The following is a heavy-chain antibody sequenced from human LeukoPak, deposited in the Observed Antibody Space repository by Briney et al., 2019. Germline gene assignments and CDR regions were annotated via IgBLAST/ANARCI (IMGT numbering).Heavy chain of an antibody. J-gene: IGHJ4*02. V-gene: IGHV3-7*01. CDR2: IKHDGSEK. CDR1: GFSFNSDW. CDR3: TRRLDD. D-gene: IGHD3-16*01. Sequence: PGGSLRLSSAASGFSFNSDWMDWVRQAPGKGLEWVANIKHDGSEKNCLDSVKGRFTISRDNAQNSLYLQMNGLRVEDSAVYYCTRRLDDWGQGTLVTVSS.